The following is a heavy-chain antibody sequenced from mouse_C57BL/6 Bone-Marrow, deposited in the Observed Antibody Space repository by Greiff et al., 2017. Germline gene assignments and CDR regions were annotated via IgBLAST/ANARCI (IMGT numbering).Heavy chain of an antibody. D-gene: IGHD1-1*01. Sequence: QVHVKQSGAELVRPGTSVKMSCKASGYTFTNYWIGWAKQRPGHGLEWIGDIYPGGGYTNYNEKFKGKATLTAEKASSTAYMQFSSLTSEDSAIYYCARWSTTVVADYWGQGTTLTVSS. J-gene: IGHJ2*01. CDR2: IYPGGGYT. CDR3: ARWSTTVVADY. V-gene: IGHV1-63*01. CDR1: GYTFTNYW.